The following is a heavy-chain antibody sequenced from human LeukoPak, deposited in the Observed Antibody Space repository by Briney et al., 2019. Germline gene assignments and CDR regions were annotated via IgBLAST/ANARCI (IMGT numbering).Heavy chain of an antibody. J-gene: IGHJ4*02. V-gene: IGHV3-23*01. Sequence: QPGGSLRLACAAAGFTFNRNAISWVRQAPGKGREWVSTIGGRGDKTFYADSVKGRFTISRDNSKNMLHLQMSSLTGEHTALYYCVRRGDASSGWGDHDYWGQGPLVTVSS. CDR2: IGGRGDKT. CDR1: GFTFNRNA. D-gene: IGHD6-19*01. CDR3: VRRGDASSGWGDHDY.